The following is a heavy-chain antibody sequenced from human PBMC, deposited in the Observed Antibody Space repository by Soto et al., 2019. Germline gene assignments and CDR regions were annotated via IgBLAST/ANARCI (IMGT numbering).Heavy chain of an antibody. Sequence: EVQLVESGGGLIQPGGSLRLSCAASGFTVSSNYMSWVRQAPGKGLEWVSVIYSGGSTYYADSVKGRFTISRDNSKNTLYLQMSSLSAEDTAVYYCARTSRSWYSFYFDYWGQGTLVTVSS. CDR3: ARTSRSWYSFYFDY. CDR2: IYSGGST. D-gene: IGHD6-13*01. V-gene: IGHV3-53*01. J-gene: IGHJ4*02. CDR1: GFTVSSNY.